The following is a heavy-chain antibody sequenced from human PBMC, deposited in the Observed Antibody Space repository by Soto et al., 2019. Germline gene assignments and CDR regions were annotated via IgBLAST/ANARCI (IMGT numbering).Heavy chain of an antibody. J-gene: IGHJ4*02. CDR1: GGSISSSRYY. Sequence: SETLSLTCTVSGGSISSSRYYWGWIRQPPGKGLEWIGSIYYSGSTYYNPSLKSRITISVDTSKNQFSLKVSSVTATDPAVYYCARHKDTSSRYLLPDCWGQGALVTVSS. CDR3: ARHKDTSSRYLLPDC. D-gene: IGHD6-13*01. V-gene: IGHV4-39*01. CDR2: IYYSGST.